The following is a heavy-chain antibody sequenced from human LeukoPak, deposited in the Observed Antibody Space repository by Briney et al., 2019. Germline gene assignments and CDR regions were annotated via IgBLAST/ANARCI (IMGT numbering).Heavy chain of an antibody. CDR1: GYSFISYW. Sequence: EDLKISCFGSGYSFISYWIGWGSQMPGKGLEWMGMIYPGDSDTSYSPSFQGQVTISADKSISTAYLQWSSLKASETAMYYCARRGYSYGLGNYYYGMDVWGKGTTVTVSS. CDR3: ARRGYSYGLGNYYYGMDV. V-gene: IGHV5-51*01. J-gene: IGHJ6*04. CDR2: IYPGDSDT. D-gene: IGHD5-18*01.